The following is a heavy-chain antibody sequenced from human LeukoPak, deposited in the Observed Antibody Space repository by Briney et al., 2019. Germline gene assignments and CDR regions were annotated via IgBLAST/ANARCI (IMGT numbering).Heavy chain of an antibody. V-gene: IGHV4-38-2*02. Sequence: SETLSLTCTVSGYSISSGYYWGWIRQPPGKGLEWIGSIYQSGSTYYNPSLKSRVTISVDTSKNQFSLKLSSVTAADTAVYYCSAREPYGSGSNPWGQGTLVTVSS. D-gene: IGHD3-10*01. CDR3: SAREPYGSGSNP. CDR1: GYSISSGYY. J-gene: IGHJ5*02. CDR2: IYQSGST.